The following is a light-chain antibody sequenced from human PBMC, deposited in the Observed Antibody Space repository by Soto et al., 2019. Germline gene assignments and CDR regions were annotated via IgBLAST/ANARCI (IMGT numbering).Light chain of an antibody. CDR2: AAP. Sequence: DVQMTRSPWSASASVEDRVTITCRASQGISSWLAWFQQTPGKAPKLLIYAAPSFQSGDPSRFSGSGSGTDFTLTISSLQPEDFATYYCQQSYITRTFCQGTMVDI. CDR3: QQSYITRT. V-gene: IGKV1-12*01. CDR1: QGISSW. J-gene: IGKJ1*01.